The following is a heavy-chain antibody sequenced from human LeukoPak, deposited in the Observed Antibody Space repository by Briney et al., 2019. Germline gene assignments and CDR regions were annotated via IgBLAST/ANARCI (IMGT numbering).Heavy chain of an antibody. J-gene: IGHJ6*02. CDR3: ARGRYSSGWYRSNYYYGMDV. CDR2: MNPNSGNT. V-gene: IGHV1-8*01. D-gene: IGHD6-19*01. Sequence: ASVKVSCKASGYTFTSYDINWVRQATGQGLEWMGWMNPNSGNTGYAQKFQGRVTMTRNTSISTAYMELSSLRSGDTAVYYCARGRYSSGWYRSNYYYGMDVWGQGTTVTVSS. CDR1: GYTFTSYD.